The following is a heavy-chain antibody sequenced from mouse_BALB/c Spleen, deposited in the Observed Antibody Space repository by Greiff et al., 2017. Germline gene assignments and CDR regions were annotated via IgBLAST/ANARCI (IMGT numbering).Heavy chain of an antibody. J-gene: IGHJ3*01. CDR3: ARDYGSSSFAY. Sequence: VQLKESGPELVKPGASVKMSCKASGYTFTSYVMHWVKQKPGQGLEWIGYINPYNDGTKYNEKFKGKATLTSDKSSSTAYMELSSLTSEDSAVYYCARDYGSSSFAYWGQGTLVTVSA. CDR1: GYTFTSYV. D-gene: IGHD1-1*01. CDR2: INPYNDGT. V-gene: IGHV1-14*01.